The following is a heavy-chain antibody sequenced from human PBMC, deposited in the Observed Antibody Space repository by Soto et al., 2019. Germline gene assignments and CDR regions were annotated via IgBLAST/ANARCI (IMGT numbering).Heavy chain of an antibody. CDR2: ISYDGSNT. CDR3: AKEGGLSGSYYISSSYYFDY. V-gene: IGHV3-30*18. CDR1: GFTFSSYG. D-gene: IGHD1-26*01. J-gene: IGHJ4*02. Sequence: QVQLVESGGGVVQPGRSLRLSCVASGFTFSSYGMHWVRQAPGKGLEWVAIISYDGSNTYYAEYVKGRFTISRDNSKNTLYLQMNSLRAEDTSVYYCAKEGGLSGSYYISSSYYFDYWGQGTLVTVSS.